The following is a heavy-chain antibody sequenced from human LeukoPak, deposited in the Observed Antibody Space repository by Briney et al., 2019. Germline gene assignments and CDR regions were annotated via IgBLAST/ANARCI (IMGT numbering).Heavy chain of an antibody. Sequence: TGGSLRLSCAASEFTFSSYSMNWVRQAPGKGLEWVSYITNSGNSKSYADSVKGRFTISRDNTKNSLYLQMNGLRAEDTAVYYCARAVDGYANLEFDYWGQGALVTVSS. CDR2: ITNSGNSK. CDR1: EFTFSSYS. V-gene: IGHV3-48*01. D-gene: IGHD5-24*01. J-gene: IGHJ4*02. CDR3: ARAVDGYANLEFDY.